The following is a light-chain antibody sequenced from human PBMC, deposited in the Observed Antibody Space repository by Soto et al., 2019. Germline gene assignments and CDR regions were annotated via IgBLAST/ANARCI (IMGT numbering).Light chain of an antibody. CDR3: QQYYSYYT. V-gene: IGKV1-5*03. J-gene: IGKJ5*01. Sequence: DIQMTQSPSTLSAFVGDRVNITCRASQRISRWLAWYQQKPGKAPKVLIYRASSLQSGVPSRFSGSGSGTEFTLTISSLQPDDFATYYFQQYYSYYTFGQGTRLEIK. CDR1: QRISRW. CDR2: RAS.